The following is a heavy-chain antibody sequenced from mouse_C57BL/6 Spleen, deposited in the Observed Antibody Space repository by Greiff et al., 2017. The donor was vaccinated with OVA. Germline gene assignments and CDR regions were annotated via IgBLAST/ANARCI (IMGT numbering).Heavy chain of an antibody. CDR3: ALYDYNWYFDV. V-gene: IGHV1-53*01. D-gene: IGHD2-4*01. Sequence: QVQLKQPGPELVKPGASVKLSCKASGYTFTSYWMHWVKQRPGQGLEWIGNINPSNGGTNYNEKFKSKATLTVDKSSSTAYMQLSSLTSEDSAVYYCALYDYNWYFDVWGTGTTVTVSS. CDR1: GYTFTSYW. CDR2: INPSNGGT. J-gene: IGHJ1*03.